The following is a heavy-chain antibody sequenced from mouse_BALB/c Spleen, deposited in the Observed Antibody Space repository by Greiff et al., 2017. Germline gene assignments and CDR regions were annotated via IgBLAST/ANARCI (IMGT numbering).Heavy chain of an antibody. CDR1: GFNIKDTY. CDR3: ARCPEYYFDY. Sequence: DVKLVESGAELVKPGASVKLSCTASGFNIKDTYMHWVRQRPEQSLEWIGRIDPANGNTKYDPKFQGKATITADTSSNTAYLQLSSLTSEDTAVYYCARCPEYYFDYWGQGTTLTVSS. J-gene: IGHJ2*01. V-gene: IGHV14-3*02. CDR2: IDPANGNT.